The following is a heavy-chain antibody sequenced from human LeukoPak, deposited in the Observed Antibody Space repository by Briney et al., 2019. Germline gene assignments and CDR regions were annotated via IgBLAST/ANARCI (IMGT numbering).Heavy chain of an antibody. J-gene: IGHJ4*02. CDR1: GDSISSSSYY. Sequence: PSETLSLTCTVSGDSISSSSYYWGWIRQPPGKGLEWIASIYSSVTYYNPSLKGRVTISVDTSKNQFSLNLSSVTAADTAVYYCASRPFLWGFAYWGQGTLVTVSS. V-gene: IGHV4-39*01. CDR3: ASRPFLWGFAY. D-gene: IGHD3-16*01. CDR2: IYSSVT.